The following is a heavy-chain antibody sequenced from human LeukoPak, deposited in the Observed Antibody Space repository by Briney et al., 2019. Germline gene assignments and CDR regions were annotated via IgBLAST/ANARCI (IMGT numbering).Heavy chain of an antibody. CDR3: AKDTYGDYLFDY. CDR1: GFTFSSYG. D-gene: IGHD4-17*01. Sequence: GGSLRLSCAASGFTFSSYGMHWVRQAPGKGLEWVAFIRYDGSNKYYADSVKGRFTISSDNSKNTLYLQMNSLRAEDTAVYYCAKDTYGDYLFDYWGQGTLVTVSS. J-gene: IGHJ4*02. CDR2: IRYDGSNK. V-gene: IGHV3-30*02.